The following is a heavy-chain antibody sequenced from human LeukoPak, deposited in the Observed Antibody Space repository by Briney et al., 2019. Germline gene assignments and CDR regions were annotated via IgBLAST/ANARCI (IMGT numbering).Heavy chain of an antibody. CDR1: GFTFSSYA. J-gene: IGHJ4*02. CDR3: AKDRLYGGYSNY. D-gene: IGHD5-12*01. V-gene: IGHV3-43*02. Sequence: GGSLRLSCAASGFTFSSYAMGWVRQAPGKGLEWVSAITASGGNTYYADSVKGRFTISRDNSKNSLYLQMNSLRTEDTALYYCAKDRLYGGYSNYWGQGTLVTVSS. CDR2: ITASGGNT.